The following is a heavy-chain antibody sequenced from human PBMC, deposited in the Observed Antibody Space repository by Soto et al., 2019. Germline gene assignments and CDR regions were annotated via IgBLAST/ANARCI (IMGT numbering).Heavy chain of an antibody. CDR2: IYYSGST. J-gene: IGHJ4*02. Sequence: QLQLQESGPGLVKPSETLSLTCTVSGGSISSSSYYWGWIRQPPGKGLEWIGSIYYSGSTYYNPPLKSRVTISVDTSKNQFSLKLSSVTAADTAVYYCARQDIVLMVYANDYWGQGTLVTVSS. CDR1: GGSISSSSYY. CDR3: ARQDIVLMVYANDY. D-gene: IGHD2-8*01. V-gene: IGHV4-39*01.